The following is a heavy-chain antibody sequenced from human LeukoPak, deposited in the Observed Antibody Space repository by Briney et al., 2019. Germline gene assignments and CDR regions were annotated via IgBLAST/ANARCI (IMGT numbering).Heavy chain of an antibody. V-gene: IGHV1-2*02. CDR2: INPNSGST. CDR1: GYTFTGYY. Sequence: GASVKVSCKASGYTFTGYYMHWVRQAPGQGLEWMGWINPNSGSTNYAQKFQGRVTMTRDTSISTAYMELSRLRSDDTAVYYCARDLRSSGNWFDPWGQGTLVTVSS. CDR3: ARDLRSSGNWFDP. J-gene: IGHJ5*02. D-gene: IGHD6-25*01.